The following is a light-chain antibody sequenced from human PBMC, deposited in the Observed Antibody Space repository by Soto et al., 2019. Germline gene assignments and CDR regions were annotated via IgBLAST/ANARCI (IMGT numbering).Light chain of an antibody. V-gene: IGLV2-14*01. CDR1: SSDVGGYDY. J-gene: IGLJ2*01. Sequence: QSALTQPASVSGSPGQSITLSCTGTSSDVGGYDYVSWYQQHPGKAPKVMIYDVTNRPSGVSDRFSGSKSANTASLTISGLQAEDEADYYCSSYTSSRTRIFGGGTKLTVL. CDR2: DVT. CDR3: SSYTSSRTRI.